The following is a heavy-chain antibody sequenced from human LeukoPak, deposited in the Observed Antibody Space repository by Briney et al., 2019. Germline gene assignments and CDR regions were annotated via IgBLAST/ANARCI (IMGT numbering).Heavy chain of an antibody. CDR3: ARGATRTLALVY. CDR1: GGTFSSYA. J-gene: IGHJ4*02. Sequence: ASVKVSCKASGGTFSSYAINWVRQAPGQGLEWMGGIIPIFGTANYAQKFQGRVTITADESTSTAYMELSSLRSEDTAVYYCARGATRTLALVYWGQGTLVTVSS. D-gene: IGHD1-26*01. CDR2: IIPIFGTA. V-gene: IGHV1-69*01.